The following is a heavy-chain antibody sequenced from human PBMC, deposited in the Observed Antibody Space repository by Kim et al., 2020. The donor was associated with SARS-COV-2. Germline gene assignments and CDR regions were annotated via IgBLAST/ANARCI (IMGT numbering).Heavy chain of an antibody. D-gene: IGHD2-2*01. CDR3: ARVGCSSTSCPAAVDV. J-gene: IGHJ6*04. CDR1: GGSISSYY. Sequence: SETLSLTCTVSGGSISSYYWSWIRQPPGKGLEWIGYIYYSGSTNYNPSLKSRVTISVDTSKNQFPLKLSSVTAADTAVYYCARVGCSSTSCPAAVDVWGKGTAVTDSS. V-gene: IGHV4-59*01. CDR2: IYYSGST.